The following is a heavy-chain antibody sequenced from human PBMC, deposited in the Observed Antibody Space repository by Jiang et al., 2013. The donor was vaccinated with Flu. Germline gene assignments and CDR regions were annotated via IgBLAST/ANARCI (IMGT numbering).Heavy chain of an antibody. CDR3: AREVRGGTLDI. J-gene: IGHJ3*02. V-gene: IGHV6-1*01. Sequence: QTLSLTCAISGDSVSTNSVTWNWIRQSPSRGLEWLGRTYYRSKWFNDYTLSVKSRITINPDTSKNQFSLQLNSVSPEDTAVYYCAREVRGGTLDIWGQGTMVTVSS. CDR2: TYYRSKWFN. CDR1: GDSVSTNSVT. D-gene: IGHD1-1*01.